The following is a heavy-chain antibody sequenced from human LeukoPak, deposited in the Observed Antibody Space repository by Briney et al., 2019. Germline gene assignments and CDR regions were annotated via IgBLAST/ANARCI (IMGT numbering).Heavy chain of an antibody. CDR3: ARAPLSYCSGGSCYSSFDY. CDR2: IYPGDSDT. V-gene: IGHV5-51*01. CDR1: GYSFTSYW. Sequence: GESLKISCKGSGYSFTSYWIGWVRQMPGKGLEWMGIIYPGDSDTRYSPSFQGQVTISADKSISTAYLQWSSLKASDTAMYCCARAPLSYCSGGSCYSSFDYWGQGTLVTVSS. J-gene: IGHJ4*02. D-gene: IGHD2-15*01.